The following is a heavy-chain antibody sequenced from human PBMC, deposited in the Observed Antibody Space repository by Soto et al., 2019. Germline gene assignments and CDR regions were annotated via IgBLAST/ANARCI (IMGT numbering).Heavy chain of an antibody. CDR2: ISDVGNKK. V-gene: IGHV3-30*03. J-gene: IGHJ4*02. CDR3: ARDPPGGTTVTDY. CDR1: GFTFNSYG. Sequence: GGSLRLSCAASGFTFNSYGMHWVRQAPGKGLEWLVVISDVGNKKFHADSVKGRFTISRDNPKNTLYLQMNSLRDEDTAMYYSARDPPGGTTVTDYWGQGTLVTVSS. D-gene: IGHD4-17*01.